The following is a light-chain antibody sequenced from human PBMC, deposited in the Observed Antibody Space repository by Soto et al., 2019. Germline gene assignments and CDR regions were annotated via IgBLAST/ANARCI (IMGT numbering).Light chain of an antibody. CDR1: SSDIGTYKY. J-gene: IGLJ1*01. CDR2: EVN. CDR3: SSYARSSSSTLV. Sequence: QSVLTQPASVSGSPGQSITISCTGTSSDIGTYKYVSWFQHHPGKAPKLIIYEVNNRPSGVSNRFSGSKSGNTASLTISGLQAEDAADYYCSSYARSSSSTLVFGTGTKLTVL. V-gene: IGLV2-14*01.